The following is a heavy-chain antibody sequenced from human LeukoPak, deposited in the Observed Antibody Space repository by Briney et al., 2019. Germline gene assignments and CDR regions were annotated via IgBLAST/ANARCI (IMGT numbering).Heavy chain of an antibody. D-gene: IGHD1-1*01. J-gene: IGHJ3*02. CDR2: IYSGGNT. CDR3: SRRIPTTWACDI. V-gene: IGHV3-66*01. Sequence: PGGCLRLSCAASGFTVSNNYMTWVRQAPGKGLEWVSVIYSGGNTYYADSVKGRFTISRDNSKNTLYLQLNSLRAEDTAVYYCSRRIPTTWACDIWGQGTMVTVSS. CDR1: GFTVSNNY.